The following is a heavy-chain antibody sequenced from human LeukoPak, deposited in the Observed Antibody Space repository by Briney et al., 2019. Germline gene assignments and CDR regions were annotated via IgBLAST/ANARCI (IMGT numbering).Heavy chain of an antibody. CDR1: GGSISSYY. Sequence: SETLSLTCTVSGGSISSYYWSWIRQPPGKRLEWIGHIHYTGSTNYNPSLKSRVTISLDTSKNQFSLHLSSVTAADTAVYSCARAGRGGFDFDYWGQGALVTVSS. D-gene: IGHD3-16*01. CDR2: IHYTGST. V-gene: IGHV4-59*12. J-gene: IGHJ4*02. CDR3: ARAGRGGFDFDY.